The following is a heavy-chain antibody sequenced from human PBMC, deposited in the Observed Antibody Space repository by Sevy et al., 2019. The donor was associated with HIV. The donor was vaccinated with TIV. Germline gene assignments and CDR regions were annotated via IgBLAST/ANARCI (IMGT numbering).Heavy chain of an antibody. Sequence: GESLKLSCKGSGYSFTSYWIGWVRQMPGKGLEWMGIIYPGDSDTRYSPSFQGQVTISADKSISTAYLQWSSLKASDTAMYYCARRLYSSSTQKSQYYFDYWGQGTLVTVSS. V-gene: IGHV5-51*01. J-gene: IGHJ4*02. CDR3: ARRLYSSSTQKSQYYFDY. D-gene: IGHD6-13*01. CDR1: GYSFTSYW. CDR2: IYPGDSDT.